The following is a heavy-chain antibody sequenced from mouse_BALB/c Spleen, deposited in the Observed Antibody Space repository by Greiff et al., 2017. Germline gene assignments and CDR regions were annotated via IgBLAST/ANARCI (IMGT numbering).Heavy chain of an antibody. J-gene: IGHJ4*01. D-gene: IGHD2-2*01. CDR3: ARRGYGYDYYAMDY. CDR2: ISYSGST. CDR1: GYSITSDYA. V-gene: IGHV3-2*02. Sequence: VQLQESGPGLVKPSQSLSLTCTVTGYSITSDYAWNWIRQFPGNKLEWMGYISYSGSTSYNPSLKSRISITRDTSKNQFFLQLNSVTTEDTATYYCARRGYGYDYYAMDYWGQGTSVTVSS.